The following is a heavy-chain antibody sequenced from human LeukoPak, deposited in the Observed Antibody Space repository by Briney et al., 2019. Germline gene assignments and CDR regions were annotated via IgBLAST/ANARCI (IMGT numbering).Heavy chain of an antibody. CDR2: ISSSGSTI. J-gene: IGHJ3*02. CDR3: AREDLGAAFDI. CDR1: GFTFSSYE. D-gene: IGHD3-10*01. Sequence: GGSLRLSCAASGFTFSSYETNWVRQAPGKGLEWVSYISSSGSTIYYADSVKGRFTISRDNAKNSLYLQMNSPGAEDTAVYYCAREDLGAAFDIWGQGTMVTVSS. V-gene: IGHV3-48*03.